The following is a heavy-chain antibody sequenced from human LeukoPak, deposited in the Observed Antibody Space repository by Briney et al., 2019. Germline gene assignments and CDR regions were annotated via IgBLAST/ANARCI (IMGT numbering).Heavy chain of an antibody. V-gene: IGHV3-15*01. CDR2: IKSKPGGGTT. J-gene: IGHJ4*02. CDR3: ITELGYSYVY. D-gene: IGHD5-18*01. CDR1: GFTFSTAW. Sequence: PGGSLRLSCAASGFTFSTAWMSWVRQPTGKGLEWVGRIKSKPGGGTTEYAAPVKGRFTISRDDSKDTVYLQMNSLKTEDTAVYYCITELGYSYVYWGQGTLVTVSS.